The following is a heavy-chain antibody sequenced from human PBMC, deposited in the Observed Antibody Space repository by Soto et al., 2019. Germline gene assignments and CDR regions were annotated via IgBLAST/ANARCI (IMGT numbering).Heavy chain of an antibody. CDR1: GFTFSSYG. J-gene: IGHJ6*02. Sequence: GGSLRLSCAASGFTFSSYGMHWVRQAPGKGLEWVAVISYDGSNKYYADSVKGRFTISRDNSKNTLYLQMNSLRAEDTAVYYCAKDPTSYGRTYYYYGMDVWGQGTTVTVS. V-gene: IGHV3-30*18. D-gene: IGHD5-18*01. CDR2: ISYDGSNK. CDR3: AKDPTSYGRTYYYYGMDV.